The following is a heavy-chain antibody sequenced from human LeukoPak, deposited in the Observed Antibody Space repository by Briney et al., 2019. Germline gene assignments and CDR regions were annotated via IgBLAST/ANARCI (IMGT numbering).Heavy chain of an antibody. CDR1: GFTFSSYS. CDR3: ARDSDWDDAFDI. Sequence: GGSLRLCCGASGFTFSSYSMNWVRQAPGKGLEWVSSISSSSSYIYYADSVKGRFTISRDNAKNSLYLQMNSLRAEDTAVYYCARDSDWDDAFDIWGQGTMVTVSS. D-gene: IGHD3-9*01. J-gene: IGHJ3*02. CDR2: ISSSSSYI. V-gene: IGHV3-21*01.